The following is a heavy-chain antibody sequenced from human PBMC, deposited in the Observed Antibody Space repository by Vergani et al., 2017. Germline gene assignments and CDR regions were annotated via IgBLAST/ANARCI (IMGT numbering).Heavy chain of an antibody. V-gene: IGHV4-59*01. CDR1: GGSISSYY. Sequence: QVQLQESGPGLVKPSETLSLTCTVPGGSISSYYWSWIRQPPGKGLEWIGYIYYSGSTNYNPSLKSRVTISVDTSKNQFSPKLSSVTAADTAVYYCVREQQLAYYFDYWGQGTLVTVSS. J-gene: IGHJ4*02. CDR3: VREQQLAYYFDY. D-gene: IGHD6-13*01. CDR2: IYYSGST.